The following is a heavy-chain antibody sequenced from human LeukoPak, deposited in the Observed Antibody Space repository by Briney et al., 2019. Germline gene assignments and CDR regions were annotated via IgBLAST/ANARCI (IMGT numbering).Heavy chain of an antibody. V-gene: IGHV4-59*01. CDR3: ARGGDDYYDSSGYGY. J-gene: IGHJ4*02. D-gene: IGHD3-22*01. CDR1: GGSISSYY. Sequence: SETLSLTCTVSGGSISSYYWSWIRQPPGKGLEWIGYIYYSGGTNYNPSLKSRVTISVDTSKNQFSLKLSSVTAADTAVYYCARGGDDYYDSSGYGYWGQGTLVTVSS. CDR2: IYYSGGT.